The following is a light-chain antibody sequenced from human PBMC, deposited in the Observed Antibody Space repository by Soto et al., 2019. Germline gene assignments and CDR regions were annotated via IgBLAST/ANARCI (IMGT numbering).Light chain of an antibody. J-gene: IGKJ2*01. V-gene: IGKV3-20*01. CDR2: GAS. CDR1: QSVSSSY. Sequence: EIVLTQSPSTLSLSPGERATLSCRASQSVSSSYLAWYQQKPGQAPRLLIYGASSRATGIPDRFSGSGSGTDFTLSISRLEPEDFEVYYCQQFGNSPYTFGQGTSLEIK. CDR3: QQFGNSPYT.